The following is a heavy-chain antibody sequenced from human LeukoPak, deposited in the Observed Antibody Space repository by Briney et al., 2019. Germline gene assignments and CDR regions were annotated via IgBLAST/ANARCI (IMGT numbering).Heavy chain of an antibody. V-gene: IGHV4-59*01. J-gene: IGHJ4*02. Sequence: SETLSLTCTVSGGSISSYYWSWIRQPPGKGLEWIGYIYYSGSTNYNPSLKSRVTISVDTSKNQFSLKLSSVTAADTAVYYCARDDRAAAGALGYWGQRTLVTVSS. CDR2: IYYSGST. D-gene: IGHD6-13*01. CDR3: ARDDRAAAGALGY. CDR1: GGSISSYY.